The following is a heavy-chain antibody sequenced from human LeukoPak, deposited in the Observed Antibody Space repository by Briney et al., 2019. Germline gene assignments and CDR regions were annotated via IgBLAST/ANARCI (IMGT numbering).Heavy chain of an antibody. CDR2: ISAYNGNT. V-gene: IGHV1-18*01. CDR3: ARVNYDILTGANWFDP. D-gene: IGHD3-9*01. Sequence: ASVKVSCKASGGTFSSYAISWVRQAPGQGLEWMGWISAYNGNTNYAQKLQGRVTMTTDTSTSTAYMELRSLRSDDTAVYYCARVNYDILTGANWFDPWGQGTLVTVSS. CDR1: GGTFSSYA. J-gene: IGHJ5*02.